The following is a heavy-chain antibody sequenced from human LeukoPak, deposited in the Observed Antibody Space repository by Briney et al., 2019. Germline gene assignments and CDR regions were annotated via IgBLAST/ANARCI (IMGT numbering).Heavy chain of an antibody. Sequence: GGSLRLSCAASGFTFRSYSMNWVRQAPGKGLEWVSSISSSSNYIYYADSVKGRFTISRDNAKNSLYLQMDSLRAEDTAVYYCARDPSGGYYYFDSWGEGTLVTVSS. CDR1: GFTFRSYS. CDR3: ARDPSGGYYYFDS. J-gene: IGHJ4*02. CDR2: ISSSSNYI. D-gene: IGHD3-22*01. V-gene: IGHV3-21*01.